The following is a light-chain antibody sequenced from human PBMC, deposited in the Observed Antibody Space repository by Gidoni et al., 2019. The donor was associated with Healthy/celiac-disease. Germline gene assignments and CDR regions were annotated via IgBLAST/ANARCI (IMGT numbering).Light chain of an antibody. CDR1: NIGRNS. V-gene: IGLV3-21*02. CDR2: DDS. CDR3: QVWDSSSDNPHYV. Sequence: SYVLTQPPSVSVAPGQTARITCGGNNIGRNSVHWYQQQPGQAPVLVVYDDSDRPSGIPERFSGSNSGNTATLTISRVEAGDEADYYCQVWDSSSDNPHYVFGTGTKVTVL. J-gene: IGLJ1*01.